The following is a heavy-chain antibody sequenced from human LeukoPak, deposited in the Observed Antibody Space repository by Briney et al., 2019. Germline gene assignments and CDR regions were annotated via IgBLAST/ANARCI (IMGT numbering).Heavy chain of an antibody. CDR2: LTPGSGDT. D-gene: IGHD7-27*01. Sequence: GGSLRLSCAASGFTFGSDDINWVRQAPGKGLEWVSGLTPGSGDTFYADPAKGRFTISSDNSRNTLYLQMNSLRVDDTAVYYCAKLNWGKPGYWGQGTLVTVSS. CDR1: GFTFGSDD. CDR3: AKLNWGKPGY. J-gene: IGHJ4*02. V-gene: IGHV3-23*01.